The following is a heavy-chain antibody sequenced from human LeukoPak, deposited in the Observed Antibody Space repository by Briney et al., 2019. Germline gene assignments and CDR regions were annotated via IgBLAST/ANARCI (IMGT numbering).Heavy chain of an antibody. V-gene: IGHV3-11*01. Sequence: GGSLRLSCAASGFTFSDYYMSWIRQAPGKGLEWVSYISSSGSTIYYADSVKGRFTISRDNAKNSLYLQMNSLRAEDTAVYYCARSVCSSGWYWCDDYYYYMDVWGKGTTVTVSS. J-gene: IGHJ6*03. D-gene: IGHD6-19*01. CDR2: ISSSGSTI. CDR1: GFTFSDYY. CDR3: ARSVCSSGWYWCDDYYYYMDV.